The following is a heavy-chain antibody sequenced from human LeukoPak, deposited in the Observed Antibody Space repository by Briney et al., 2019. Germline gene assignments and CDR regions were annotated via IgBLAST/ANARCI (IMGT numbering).Heavy chain of an antibody. CDR3: AKGGTTYYYDSGSRRLPQIPFDP. V-gene: IGHV3-23*01. Sequence: GGSLRLSCAASGFTFRSYAMTWVRQAPGKGLEWVSTISGSGGSTYYADSVKGRFTISRENSKNTVYLQMNSLRAEDTAEYYCAKGGTTYYYDSGSRRLPQIPFDPWGQGTLVTVSS. J-gene: IGHJ5*02. CDR1: GFTFRSYA. D-gene: IGHD3-10*01. CDR2: ISGSGGST.